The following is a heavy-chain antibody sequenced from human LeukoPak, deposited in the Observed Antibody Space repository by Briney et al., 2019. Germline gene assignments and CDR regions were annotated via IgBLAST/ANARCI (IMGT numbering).Heavy chain of an antibody. Sequence: SETLSLTCAVYGGSFSGYYWSWIRQPPGKGLEWIGEINHSGSTNYNPSLKSRVTISVDTSKNQFSLKPSSVTAADTAVYYCARGGYDILTGYYHFDYWGQGTLVTVSS. V-gene: IGHV4-34*01. J-gene: IGHJ4*02. CDR1: GGSFSGYY. D-gene: IGHD3-9*01. CDR2: INHSGST. CDR3: ARGGYDILTGYYHFDY.